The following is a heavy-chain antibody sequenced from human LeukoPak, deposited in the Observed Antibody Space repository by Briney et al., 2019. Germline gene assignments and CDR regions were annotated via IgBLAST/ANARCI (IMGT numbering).Heavy chain of an antibody. CDR1: GGSISSYY. CDR3: ARVEEGYGSGRRENYYYYYMDV. CDR2: IYYSGST. J-gene: IGHJ6*03. V-gene: IGHV4-59*01. Sequence: SETLSLTCTVSGGSISSYYWSWIRQPPGKGLEWIGYIYYSGSTNYKSSLKSRVTISVDTSKNQFSLTLRSVSAADTAVYYCARVEEGYGSGRRENYYYYYMDVWGKGTTVTISS. D-gene: IGHD3-10*01.